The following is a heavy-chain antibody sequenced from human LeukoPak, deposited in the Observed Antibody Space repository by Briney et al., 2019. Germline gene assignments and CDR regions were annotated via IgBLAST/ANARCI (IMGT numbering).Heavy chain of an antibody. Sequence: GGSLRLSCAASGFSFSNYAMSWVRQAPGKGLEWVSAISGRDGSTYYADSVKGRFTISRGNSKNTLYLQMNSLRAEDTAVYYCAKSGYNRFDYWGQGTLVTVSS. V-gene: IGHV3-23*01. CDR3: AKSGYNRFDY. D-gene: IGHD5-24*01. J-gene: IGHJ4*02. CDR2: ISGRDGST. CDR1: GFSFSNYA.